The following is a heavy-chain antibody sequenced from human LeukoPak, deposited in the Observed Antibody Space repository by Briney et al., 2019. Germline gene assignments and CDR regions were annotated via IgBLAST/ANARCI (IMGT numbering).Heavy chain of an antibody. V-gene: IGHV3-23*01. J-gene: IGHJ4*02. CDR1: GFTFSNYA. D-gene: IGHD3-22*01. Sequence: GGSLRLSCAASGFTFSNYAMSWVRQAPGKGLEWVSGVTPGGNIPYYADSVKGRFTISRDNPNNTLYLQMGSLRAADTALYYCAKDIWLVSSGFQTFDLWGQGTLVTVSS. CDR3: AKDIWLVSSGFQTFDL. CDR2: VTPGGNIP.